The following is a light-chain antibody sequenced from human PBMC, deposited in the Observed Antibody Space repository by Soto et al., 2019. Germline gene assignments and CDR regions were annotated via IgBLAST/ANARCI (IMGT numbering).Light chain of an antibody. CDR2: DVS. V-gene: IGLV2-14*01. J-gene: IGLJ1*01. CDR3: SSFTSSTTYV. Sequence: QSVLTQPASVSGSPGQSITISCTGTSSDVGGYNCVSWYQQHPGKAPKVMIYDVSNRPSGVSNRFSGSKSGNTASLTISGLQAEDEADYYCSSFTSSTTYVFGTGTKVTVL. CDR1: SSDVGGYNC.